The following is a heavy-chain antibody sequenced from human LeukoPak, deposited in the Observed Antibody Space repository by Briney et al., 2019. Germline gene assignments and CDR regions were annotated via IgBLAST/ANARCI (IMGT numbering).Heavy chain of an antibody. V-gene: IGHV3-23*01. J-gene: IGHJ4*02. CDR2: ISGSGGST. D-gene: IGHD3-22*01. CDR1: GFTFSSYA. Sequence: GGSLRLSCAASGFTFSSYAMSWVRQAPGKGLEWVSAISGSGGSTYYADPVKGRFTISRDNSKNTLYLQMNSLRAEDTAVYYCAFTPGYYGSSGSPNWGQGTLVTVSS. CDR3: AFTPGYYGSSGSPN.